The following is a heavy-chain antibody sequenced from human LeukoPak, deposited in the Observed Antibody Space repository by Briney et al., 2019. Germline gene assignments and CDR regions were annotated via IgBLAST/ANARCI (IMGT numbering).Heavy chain of an antibody. CDR3: ARVRSSGWGKNFDY. D-gene: IGHD6-19*01. J-gene: IGHJ4*02. CDR1: GGSFSGYY. Sequence: SETLSLTCAVYGGSFSGYYWSWIRQPPGKGLEWIGEINHSGSTNYNPSLKSRVTISVDTSKNQFSLKLSSVTAADTAVYYCARVRSSGWGKNFDYWGQGTLVTVSS. V-gene: IGHV4-34*01. CDR2: INHSGST.